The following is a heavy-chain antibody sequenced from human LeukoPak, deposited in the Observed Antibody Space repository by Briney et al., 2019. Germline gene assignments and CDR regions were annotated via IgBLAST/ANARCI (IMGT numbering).Heavy chain of an antibody. CDR1: GGSISSYY. Sequence: SETLSLTCTVSGGSISSYYWSWIRQPPGKGLEWIGYIYYSGSTNYNPSLKSRVTISVDTSKNQFSLKLSSVTAADTAVYYCARALHDCSSWYGLGYWGQGTLVTVSS. J-gene: IGHJ4*02. CDR3: ARALHDCSSWYGLGY. CDR2: IYYSGST. V-gene: IGHV4-59*01. D-gene: IGHD6-13*01.